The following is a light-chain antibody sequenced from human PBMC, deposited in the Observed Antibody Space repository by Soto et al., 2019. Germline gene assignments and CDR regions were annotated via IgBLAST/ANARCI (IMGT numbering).Light chain of an antibody. Sequence: QSVLTQPHSASGTPGQRVTISCSGSSSNIGTSSVHWFQQLPGTAPKLLISTTNQRPSGVPERFSGSKSGTSASLAISGFQSEDEADYYCAAWDVSLNGHVFGTGTKVTVL. CDR2: TTN. J-gene: IGLJ1*01. V-gene: IGLV1-44*01. CDR1: SSNIGTSS. CDR3: AAWDVSLNGHV.